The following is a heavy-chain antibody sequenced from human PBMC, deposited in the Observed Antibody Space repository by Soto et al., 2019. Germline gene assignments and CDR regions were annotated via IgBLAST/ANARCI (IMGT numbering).Heavy chain of an antibody. Sequence: QVQLVQSGAEVKKPGASVRISCRASGYSFTSTYVHWVRQAPGQGPERMGIINPAGGTTYYAQKFQGRLTITSDTSTYTVFMDLNDLTSEDTAVYFCALKVVTYYDNWGQGTLLTVSS. CDR2: INPAGGTT. V-gene: IGHV1-46*01. J-gene: IGHJ4*02. CDR1: GYSFTSTY. D-gene: IGHD2-21*02. CDR3: ALKVVTYYDN.